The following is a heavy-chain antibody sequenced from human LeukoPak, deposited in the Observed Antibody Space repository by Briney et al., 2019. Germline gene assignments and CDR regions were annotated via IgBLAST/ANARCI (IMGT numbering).Heavy chain of an antibody. CDR1: GFTFSSYD. V-gene: IGHV3-13*01. Sequence: GGSLRLSCAASGFTFSSYDMHWVRQATGKGLEWVSAIGTAGDTYYPGSVKGRFTISRENAKNSLYLQMNSLRAGDTAVYYCARAGPHGDNDYWGQGTLVTVSS. CDR3: ARAGPHGDNDY. J-gene: IGHJ4*02. D-gene: IGHD7-27*01. CDR2: IGTAGDT.